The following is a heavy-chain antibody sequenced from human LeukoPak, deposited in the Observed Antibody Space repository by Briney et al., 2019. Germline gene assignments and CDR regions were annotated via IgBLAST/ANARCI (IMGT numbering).Heavy chain of an antibody. CDR1: VGIFRRYA. J-gene: IGHJ3*02. D-gene: IGHD3-22*01. CDR3: ARDSGYYDSSGRLRAFDI. CDR2: IIPILSQA. V-gene: IGHV1-69*04. Sequence: SVPVSCLSSVGIFRRYALSWVRQAPGRGLEWMGRIIPILSQANYSRKLQGRGTITADKSTSTAYMELSSVRSEDTAVYYCARDSGYYDSSGRLRAFDIWGQGRKVTVSS.